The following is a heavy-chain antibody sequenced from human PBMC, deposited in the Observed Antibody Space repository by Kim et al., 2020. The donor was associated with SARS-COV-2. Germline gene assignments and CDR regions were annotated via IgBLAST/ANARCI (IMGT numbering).Heavy chain of an antibody. J-gene: IGHJ6*02. Sequence: GGSLRLSCAASGFTFSSYAMSWVRQAPGKGLEWVSAISGSGGSTYYADSVKGRFTISRDNSKNTLYLQMNSLRAEDTAVYYCAKDCIAAGFLSYGMDVWGQGTTVTVSS. V-gene: IGHV3-23*01. CDR2: ISGSGGST. D-gene: IGHD6-13*01. CDR3: AKDCIAAGFLSYGMDV. CDR1: GFTFSSYA.